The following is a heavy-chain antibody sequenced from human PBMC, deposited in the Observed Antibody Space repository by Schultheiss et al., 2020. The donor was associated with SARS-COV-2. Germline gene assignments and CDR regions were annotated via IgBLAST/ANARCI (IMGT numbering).Heavy chain of an antibody. J-gene: IGHJ4*03. CDR2: IRSKAYGGTT. Sequence: GGSLRLSCTASGFTFGDYAMSWVRQAPGKGLEWVGFIRSKAYGGTTEYAASVKGRFTISRDNSKNTLYLQMNSLRAEDTAVYYCAKDLLPRYGDYFDYWGQGTTVTVSS. V-gene: IGHV3-49*04. CDR3: AKDLLPRYGDYFDY. D-gene: IGHD1-1*01. CDR1: GFTFGDYA.